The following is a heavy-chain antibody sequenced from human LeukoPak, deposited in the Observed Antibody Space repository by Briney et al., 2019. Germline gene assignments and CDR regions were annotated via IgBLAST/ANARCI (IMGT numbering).Heavy chain of an antibody. D-gene: IGHD6-6*01. J-gene: IGHJ4*02. CDR1: GYSFTSYW. V-gene: IGHV5-51*01. Sequence: GESLKISCKGSGYSFTSYWIGWVRQMPGKGLEWVGVIYPGDSDTRYSPSFQGQVTISADKSISTAYLQWSSLKASDTAMYYCARTPIAARPEYFDYWGQGTLVTVSS. CDR3: ARTPIAARPEYFDY. CDR2: IYPGDSDT.